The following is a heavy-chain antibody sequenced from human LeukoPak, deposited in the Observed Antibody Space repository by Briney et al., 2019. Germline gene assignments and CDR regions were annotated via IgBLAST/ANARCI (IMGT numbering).Heavy chain of an antibody. D-gene: IGHD6-6*01. J-gene: IGHJ1*01. CDR2: VSGSGGVT. CDR1: GFTVSSNY. Sequence: GGSLRLSCAASGFTVSSNYMSWVRQAPGKGLEWVSGVSGSGGVTYYADSVKGRFTISRDNSKNTLHLQMNSLRAEDTAVYYCATFLAVIAARDSLYFQHWGQGTLVSVSS. V-gene: IGHV3-23*01. CDR3: ATFLAVIAARDSLYFQH.